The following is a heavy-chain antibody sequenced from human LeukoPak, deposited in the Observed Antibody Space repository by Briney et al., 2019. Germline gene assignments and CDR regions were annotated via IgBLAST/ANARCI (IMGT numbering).Heavy chain of an antibody. CDR3: AKLVAEQWASDAFDI. CDR2: ISFDGSTK. V-gene: IGHV3-30*18. Sequence: GGSLRLSCAASGFTFSSYGMHWVRQAPGKGLEWVAVISFDGSTKYYADSVKGRFTISRDNSENTLYLQMNSLRDEDTAVYYCAKLVAEQWASDAFDIWGQGTMVTVSS. CDR1: GFTFSSYG. D-gene: IGHD6-19*01. J-gene: IGHJ3*02.